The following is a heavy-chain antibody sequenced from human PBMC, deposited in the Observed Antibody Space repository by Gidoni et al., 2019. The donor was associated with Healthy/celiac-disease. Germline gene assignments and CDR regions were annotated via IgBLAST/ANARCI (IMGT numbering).Heavy chain of an antibody. D-gene: IGHD3-22*01. V-gene: IGHV3-23*01. J-gene: IGHJ4*02. CDR1: GFPFSSDA. Sequence: EVQLLESGGGLVQPGGSLRLSCAASGFPFSSDAMSWVRQAPGKGLGWVSAIRGSGGSTYDADSVKGRFTIARDNSKNTLYLQMNSLRAEDTAVYYCAKEWSSGYYLPFDYWGQGTLVTVSS. CDR3: AKEWSSGYYLPFDY. CDR2: IRGSGGST.